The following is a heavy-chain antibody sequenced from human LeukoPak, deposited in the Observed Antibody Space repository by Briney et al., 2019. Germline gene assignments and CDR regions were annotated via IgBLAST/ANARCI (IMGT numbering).Heavy chain of an antibody. V-gene: IGHV4-39*01. CDR1: ADSITISGYY. J-gene: IGHJ4*02. Sequence: PSETLSLTCTHPADSITISGYYWGWIRQHPGKGLEWIGNIYYSGSTYYNPSLKSRVTIYVDTSKNQFSLTLSSVTAADAAVYYCAKTYYYDPFDYWGQGTLVTVSS. D-gene: IGHD3-22*01. CDR3: AKTYYYDPFDY. CDR2: IYYSGST.